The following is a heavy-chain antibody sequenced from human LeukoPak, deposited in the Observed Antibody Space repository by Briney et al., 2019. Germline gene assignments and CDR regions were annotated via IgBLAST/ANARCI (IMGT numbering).Heavy chain of an antibody. CDR3: ARHFTGPGTYTPYFGMDV. CDR2: FYYSGST. CDR1: GGSIRSYY. J-gene: IGHJ6*02. V-gene: IGHV4-59*08. D-gene: IGHD3-16*01. Sequence: SETLSLTCTVSGGSIRSYYCSWIRQPPGKGLERVGYFYYSGSTSYNPSLKSRVTISVDASKNQFSLKLSSVTAADTAVYYCARHFTGPGTYTPYFGMDVWGQGTTVTVSS.